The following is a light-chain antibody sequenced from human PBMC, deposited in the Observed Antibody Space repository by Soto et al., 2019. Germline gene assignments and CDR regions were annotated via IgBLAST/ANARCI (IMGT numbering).Light chain of an antibody. CDR3: QVWDSSSDHRV. J-gene: IGLJ1*01. CDR1: NIGSKS. CDR2: DNS. V-gene: IGLV3-21*02. Sequence: SYDLTQPPSVSVAPGQTARITCGGTNIGSKSVHWYQQKPGQAPVLVVYDNSDRPSGIPERFSGSNSGNTATLTISRVEAGDEADYYCQVWDSSSDHRVFGTGTKVTV.